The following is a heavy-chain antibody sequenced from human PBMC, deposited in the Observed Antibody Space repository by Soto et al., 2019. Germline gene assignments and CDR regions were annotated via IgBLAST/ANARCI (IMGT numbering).Heavy chain of an antibody. CDR3: AREWYSYGRYFDF. D-gene: IGHD5-18*01. J-gene: IGHJ4*01. CDR2: ISSDGNKK. Sequence: PGGSLRLSCAASAFTVRSNYMSWVRQAPGKGLEWVSAISSDGNKKHYADSVEGRFTISRDNSKNTVFLQMSSLRTADTALYYCAREWYSYGRYFDFWGHGTPVTVSS. CDR1: AFTVRSNY. V-gene: IGHV3-66*02.